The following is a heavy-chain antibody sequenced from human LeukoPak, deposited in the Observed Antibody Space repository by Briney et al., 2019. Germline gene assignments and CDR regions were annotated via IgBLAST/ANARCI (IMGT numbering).Heavy chain of an antibody. V-gene: IGHV3-7*03. CDR3: ARGLGYCSGGSCYPYYFVY. Sequence: GGSLRLSCAASGFTFSSYWMSWVRQAPGKGLEGVANIKQDGSEKYYVDSVKGRFTISRDNAKNSLYLQMNSLRAEDTAVYYCARGLGYCSGGSCYPYYFVYWGQGTLVTVSS. D-gene: IGHD2-15*01. CDR2: IKQDGSEK. J-gene: IGHJ4*02. CDR1: GFTFSSYW.